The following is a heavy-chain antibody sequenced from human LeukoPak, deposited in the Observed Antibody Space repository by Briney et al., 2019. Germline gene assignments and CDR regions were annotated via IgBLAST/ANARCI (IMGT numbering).Heavy chain of an antibody. J-gene: IGHJ5*02. Sequence: GASVKVSCKASGYTFTGYYMHWVRQAPGQGLEWMGWINPNSGGTNYAQKFQGRVTMTRDTSISTAYMGLSRLRSDDTAVYYCARGGITTSLGNWFDPWGQGTLVTVSS. CDR2: INPNSGGT. CDR3: ARGGITTSLGNWFDP. D-gene: IGHD3-3*01. V-gene: IGHV1-2*02. CDR1: GYTFTGYY.